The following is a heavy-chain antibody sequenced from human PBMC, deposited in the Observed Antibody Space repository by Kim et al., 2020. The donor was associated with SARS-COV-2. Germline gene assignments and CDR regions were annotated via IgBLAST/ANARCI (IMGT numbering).Heavy chain of an antibody. V-gene: IGHV3-23*01. D-gene: IGHD3-10*01. Sequence: YANTVKGRFTIARDNSKNTLYLQMNSLSAEDTAVYYCAKYRYYGPPLSWGRGTLVTVSS. CDR3: AKYRYYGPPLS. J-gene: IGHJ2*01.